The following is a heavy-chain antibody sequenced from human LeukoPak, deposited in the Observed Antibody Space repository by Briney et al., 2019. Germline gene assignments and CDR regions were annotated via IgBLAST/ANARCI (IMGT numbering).Heavy chain of an antibody. J-gene: IGHJ5*02. CDR3: AREPQGNWFDP. CDR1: GFTFSTYW. V-gene: IGHV3-74*01. Sequence: GGSLRLSCAASGFTFSTYWMHWVRQAPGKGLVWVSHINPAGSTAFYADSVKGRFTISRDNAKNTVYLQMNSLRAEDTAVYYCAREPQGNWFDPWGQGTLVTVSS. CDR2: INPAGSTA.